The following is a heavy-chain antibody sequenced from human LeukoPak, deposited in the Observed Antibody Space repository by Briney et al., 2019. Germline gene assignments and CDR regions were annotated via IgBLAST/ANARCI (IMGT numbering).Heavy chain of an antibody. V-gene: IGHV3-23*01. CDR3: AKDQLRDILTTYYRSPSDY. CDR2: IRGSGENT. J-gene: IGHJ4*02. Sequence: PGGSLRLSCAASGFTFSNYGMNWVRQAPGKGLEWVSGIRGSGENTYYADSVKGRFTISRDNSKNTLYLQMNSLGAEDTAVYYCAKDQLRDILTTYYRSPSDYWGQGTLVTVSS. CDR1: GFTFSNYG. D-gene: IGHD3-9*01.